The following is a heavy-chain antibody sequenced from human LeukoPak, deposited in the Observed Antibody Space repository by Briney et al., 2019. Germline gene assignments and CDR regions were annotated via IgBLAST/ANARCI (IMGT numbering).Heavy chain of an antibody. V-gene: IGHV3-30*02. D-gene: IGHD5-24*01. Sequence: GGSLRPSCAASGFTFSSYSMNWVRQAPGKGLEWVAFIRYDGSNTYYADSVKGRFTISRDNSKNTLYLQMNSLRAEDTAVYYCAKDQWTLEATIGKGVNYWGQGTLVTVSS. CDR3: AKDQWTLEATIGKGVNY. CDR2: IRYDGSNT. J-gene: IGHJ4*02. CDR1: GFTFSSYS.